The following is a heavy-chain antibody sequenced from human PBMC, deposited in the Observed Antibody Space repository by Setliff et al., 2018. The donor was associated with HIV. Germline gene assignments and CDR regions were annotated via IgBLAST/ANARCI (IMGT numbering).Heavy chain of an antibody. CDR3: ARQRLGNCSGARCSFSGMDV. CDR1: GYSISRDYY. D-gene: IGHD2-15*01. V-gene: IGHV4-38-2*01. CDR2: IYHNGNT. Sequence: SETLSLTCAVSGYSISRDYYWGWIRQPPGKGLEWIGSIYHNGNTYYSPSFKSRVTISVDTSRNQISLKLSSVTAADTAVYYCARQRLGNCSGARCSFSGMDVWGPGTTVTVSS. J-gene: IGHJ6*02.